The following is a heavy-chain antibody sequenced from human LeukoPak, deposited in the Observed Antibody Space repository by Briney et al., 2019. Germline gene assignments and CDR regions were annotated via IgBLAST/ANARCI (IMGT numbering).Heavy chain of an antibody. V-gene: IGHV2-70*11. CDR2: IDWDDDK. D-gene: IGHD1-1*01. CDR3: ARTYQSSLEGAFDI. J-gene: IGHJ3*02. Sequence: RESGPALVKPTPTLTLTCTFSGFSLSTSGMCVSWIRQPPGKALEWLARIDWDDDKYYSTSLKTRLTISKDTSKNQVVLTMTNMDPVDTATYYCARTYQSSLEGAFDIWGQGTMVTVSS. CDR1: GFSLSTSGMC.